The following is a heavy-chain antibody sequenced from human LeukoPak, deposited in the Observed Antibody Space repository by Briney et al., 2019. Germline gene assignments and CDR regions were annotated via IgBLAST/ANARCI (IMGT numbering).Heavy chain of an antibody. D-gene: IGHD2-2*01. CDR2: IYYSGST. Sequence: SETLSLTCTVSGGSISSYYWSWIRQPPGKGLEWIGYIYYSGSTNYNPSLKSRVTISADTSKNQFSLKLSSVTAADTAVYYCARDVGYYCSSTSCYSANWFDPWGQGTLVTVSS. CDR1: GGSISSYY. J-gene: IGHJ5*02. CDR3: ARDVGYYCSSTSCYSANWFDP. V-gene: IGHV4-59*01.